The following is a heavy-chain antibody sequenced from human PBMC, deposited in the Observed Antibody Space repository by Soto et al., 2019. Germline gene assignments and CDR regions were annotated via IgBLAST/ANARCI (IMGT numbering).Heavy chain of an antibody. CDR1: GLTFGSRA. Sequence: GGSLRLSCVPSGLTFGSRALSWVRQAPGAGLQWVSTITDTGGDAKYADSVRGRFVISRDNSKKTLYLQMTSLTAEDSAMYYCARGSTDSYPGSRIFDFWGRGTLVTVSS. CDR2: ITDTGGDA. D-gene: IGHD3-10*01. J-gene: IGHJ4*02. CDR3: ARGSTDSYPGSRIFDF. V-gene: IGHV3-23*01.